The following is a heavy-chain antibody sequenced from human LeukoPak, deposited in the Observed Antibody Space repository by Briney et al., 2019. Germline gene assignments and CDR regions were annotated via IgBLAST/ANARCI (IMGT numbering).Heavy chain of an antibody. Sequence: GASVKVSCKASGGTFSSYAISWVRQAPGQGLEWMGRIIPILGIANYAQKFQGRVTITADKSTSTAYMELSSLRSEDTAVYYCARGPTNVLLWFGELPDWGQGTLVTVSS. D-gene: IGHD3-10*01. V-gene: IGHV1-69*04. CDR2: IIPILGIA. J-gene: IGHJ4*02. CDR3: ARGPTNVLLWFGELPD. CDR1: GGTFSSYA.